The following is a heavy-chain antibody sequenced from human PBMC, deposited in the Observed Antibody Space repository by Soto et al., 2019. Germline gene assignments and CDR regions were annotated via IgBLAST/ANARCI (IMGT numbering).Heavy chain of an antibody. CDR2: ISGNNGNT. D-gene: IGHD3-9*01. V-gene: IGHV1-18*01. CDR1: GYTFTTYD. Sequence: GASVKVSCKASGYTFTTYDISWVRQAPGQGLEWMGGISGNNGNTNYAQNLQGRVTMTTDTSTNTAYMELRSLRSDDTAVYYCARERRRPYYDILTGYYPFDYWGQGTLVTVSS. J-gene: IGHJ4*02. CDR3: ARERRRPYYDILTGYYPFDY.